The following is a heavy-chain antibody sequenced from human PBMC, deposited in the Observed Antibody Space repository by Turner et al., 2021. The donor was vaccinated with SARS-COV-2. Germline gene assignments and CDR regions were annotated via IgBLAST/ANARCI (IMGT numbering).Heavy chain of an antibody. D-gene: IGHD2-2*01. V-gene: IGHV5-10-1*01. J-gene: IGHJ5*02. CDR2: IDPSDSYT. CDR1: GYSFTSYW. Sequence: EVQLVQSGAEVKKPGESLRISCKGSGYSFTSYWISWVRQMPGKGLEWMGRIDPSDSYTNYSPSFQGHVTISADKSISTAYLQWSSLKASDTAMYYWARSFGYCSSTSCLLNGFDPWGQGTLVTVSS. CDR3: ARSFGYCSSTSCLLNGFDP.